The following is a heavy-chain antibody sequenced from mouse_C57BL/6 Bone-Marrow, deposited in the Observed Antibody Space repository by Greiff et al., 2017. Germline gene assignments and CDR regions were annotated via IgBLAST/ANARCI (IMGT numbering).Heavy chain of an antibody. CDR2: INPSNGGT. CDR3: ARCYYGSSYPYYFDY. Sequence: QVQLKQPGTELVKPGASVKLSCKASGYTFTSYWMHWVKQRPGQGLEWIGNINPSNGGTNCNEKFKSKATLTVDKSSSTAYMQLSSLTSEDSAVYYCARCYYGSSYPYYFDYWGQGTTLTVSS. CDR1: GYTFTSYW. V-gene: IGHV1-53*01. J-gene: IGHJ2*01. D-gene: IGHD1-1*01.